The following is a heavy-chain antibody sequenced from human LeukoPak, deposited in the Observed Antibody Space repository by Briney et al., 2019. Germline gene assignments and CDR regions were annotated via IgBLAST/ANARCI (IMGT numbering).Heavy chain of an antibody. Sequence: SETLSLTCTVSGDSISSYYWSWIRQPPGKGLEWIGYIYYSGSTNYNPSLKSRVTISVDTSKNQFSLKLSSVTAADTAVYYCARRRRTYYYDSSGPYYYYGMDVWGQGTTVTVSS. J-gene: IGHJ6*02. V-gene: IGHV4-59*08. CDR3: ARRRRTYYYDSSGPYYYYGMDV. CDR1: GDSISSYY. D-gene: IGHD3-22*01. CDR2: IYYSGST.